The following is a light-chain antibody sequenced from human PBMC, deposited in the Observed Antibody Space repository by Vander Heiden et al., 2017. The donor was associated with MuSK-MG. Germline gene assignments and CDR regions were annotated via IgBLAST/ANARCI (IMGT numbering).Light chain of an antibody. CDR2: GAS. CDR1: QSVSSD. V-gene: IGKV3-15*01. CDR3: QQYNNWPRT. J-gene: IGKJ2*01. Sequence: EIVMTQSPATLSVSPGERATLSCRASQSVSSDLAWYQQKPGRAPRLLIYGASTRATGVSARFSGSGSGTEFTLTISSLQSEDIAVYYCQQYNNWPRTFGQGTKLELK.